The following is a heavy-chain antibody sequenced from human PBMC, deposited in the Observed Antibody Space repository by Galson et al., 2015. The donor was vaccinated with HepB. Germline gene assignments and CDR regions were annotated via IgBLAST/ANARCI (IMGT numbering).Heavy chain of an antibody. CDR3: ARGDTVKVLAYGVDV. CDR2: ISFDGSDK. V-gene: IGHV3-30*03. J-gene: IGHJ6*02. CDR1: GFTFSSYG. Sequence: SLRLSCAASGFTFSSYGMHWVRQAPGKGLEWVAVISFDGSDKYYADSVKGRFTISRDNSKNTLYVQMNSLRVEDTAVYFCARGDTVKVLAYGVDVCGQGTTLTVSS. D-gene: IGHD5-18*01.